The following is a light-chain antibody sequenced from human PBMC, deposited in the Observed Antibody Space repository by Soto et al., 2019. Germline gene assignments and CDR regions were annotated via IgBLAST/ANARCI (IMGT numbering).Light chain of an antibody. CDR2: HAS. V-gene: IGKV3-15*01. Sequence: EIVMTQSPATLPVSPGERATLSCRASESVSNNLSWYQQKFGQEPRLLIYHASTRATGIPARFSGSGSGTELTLTISSLQSEDFALYYCQQYNEWPLTFGGGTKVEIK. CDR1: ESVSNN. CDR3: QQYNEWPLT. J-gene: IGKJ4*01.